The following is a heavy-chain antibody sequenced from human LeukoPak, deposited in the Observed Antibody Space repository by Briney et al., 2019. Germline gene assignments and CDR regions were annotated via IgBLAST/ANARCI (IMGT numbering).Heavy chain of an antibody. Sequence: SETLSLTCAVYGVSFSGYYWSWIRQPPGKGLEWNGEINHSGSTNYNPSLKSRVTISVDTSKNQFSLKLSSVTAADTAVYYCASNGIVVVPAATYYYYYGMDVWGQGTTVTVSS. J-gene: IGHJ6*02. V-gene: IGHV4-34*01. CDR3: ASNGIVVVPAATYYYYYGMDV. CDR2: INHSGST. CDR1: GVSFSGYY. D-gene: IGHD2-2*01.